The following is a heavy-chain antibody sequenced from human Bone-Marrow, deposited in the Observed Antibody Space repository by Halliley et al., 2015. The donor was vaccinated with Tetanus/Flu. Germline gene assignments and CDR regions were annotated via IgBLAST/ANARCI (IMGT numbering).Heavy chain of an antibody. D-gene: IGHD1-20*01. Sequence: NGYNGNTNYAQSFQGRVILTTDSSTSTAYMEVRSLRSDDTAVYYCARDLGLDRSVTGRTGFDYWGQGTLVTVSS. V-gene: IGHV1-18*01. J-gene: IGHJ4*02. CDR2: NGYNGNT. CDR3: ARDLGLDRSVTGRTGFDY.